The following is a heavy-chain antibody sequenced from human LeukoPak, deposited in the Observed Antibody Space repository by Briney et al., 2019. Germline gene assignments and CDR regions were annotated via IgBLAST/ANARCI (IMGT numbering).Heavy chain of an antibody. V-gene: IGHV4-59*08. D-gene: IGHD2-15*01. Sequence: SETLSLTCTVSGGSISSYYWSWIRQPPGKGLEWIGYIYYSGSTNYNPSLKSRVTISVDTSKNQFSLKLSSVTAADTAVYYCARHVGDLAAPPDPWGQGTLVTVSS. CDR1: GGSISSYY. CDR3: ARHVGDLAAPPDP. CDR2: IYYSGST. J-gene: IGHJ5*02.